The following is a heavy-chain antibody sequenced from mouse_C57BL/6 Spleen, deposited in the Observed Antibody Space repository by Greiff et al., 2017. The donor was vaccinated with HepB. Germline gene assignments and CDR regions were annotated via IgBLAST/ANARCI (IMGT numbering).Heavy chain of an antibody. J-gene: IGHJ4*01. D-gene: IGHD2-1*01. CDR1: EYEFPSHD. Sequence: EVHLVESGGGLVQPGESLKLSCESNEYEFPSHDMSWVRKTPEKRLELVAAINSDGGSTYYPDTMERRFIISRDNTKKTLYLQMSSLRSEDTALYYCARRSTMVKGGSMDYWGQGTSVTVSS. CDR3: ARRSTMVKGGSMDY. CDR2: INSDGGST. V-gene: IGHV5-2*01.